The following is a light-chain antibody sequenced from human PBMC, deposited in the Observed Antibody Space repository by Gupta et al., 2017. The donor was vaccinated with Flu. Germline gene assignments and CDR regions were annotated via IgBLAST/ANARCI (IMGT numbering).Light chain of an antibody. Sequence: SSDSGGNDYVCWYQQHADNAPKLMLFEVSRRPAGISDRFSGSKCGNTASLTISGLLAEDEAYYYCSSYTNGNTVFVFGGGTKLTVL. CDR3: SSYTNGNTVFV. CDR2: EVS. CDR1: SSDSGGNDY. J-gene: IGLJ2*01. V-gene: IGLV2-14*01.